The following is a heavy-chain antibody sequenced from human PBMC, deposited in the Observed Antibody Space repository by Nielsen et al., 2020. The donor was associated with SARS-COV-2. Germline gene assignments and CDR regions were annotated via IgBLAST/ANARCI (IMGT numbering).Heavy chain of an antibody. V-gene: IGHV4-4*08. CDR2: IYTSGST. CDR1: GGSISSYY. J-gene: IGHJ6*02. Sequence: SETLSLTCTVSGGSISSYYWSWIRQPPGKGLEWIGRIYTSGSTNYNPSLKSRVTISVDTSKNQFSLKLSSVTAADTAVYYCARDFGSGNYYYYGMDVWGQGTTVTVSS. D-gene: IGHD3-10*01. CDR3: ARDFGSGNYYYYGMDV.